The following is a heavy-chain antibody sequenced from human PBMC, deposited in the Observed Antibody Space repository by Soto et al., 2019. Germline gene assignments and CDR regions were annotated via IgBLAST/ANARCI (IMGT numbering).Heavy chain of an antibody. CDR1: GGTFSSYA. CDR3: ARALPNSRGWLEVDWYFDL. Sequence: QVQLVQSGAEVKKPGSSVKVSCKASGGTFSSYAISWVRQAPGQGLEWMGGIIPIFGTANYAQKFQGRVTITADESTSTAYMELSSLRSEDTAVYYCARALPNSRGWLEVDWYFDLWGRGTLVTVSS. J-gene: IGHJ2*01. CDR2: IIPIFGTA. V-gene: IGHV1-69*01. D-gene: IGHD6-19*01.